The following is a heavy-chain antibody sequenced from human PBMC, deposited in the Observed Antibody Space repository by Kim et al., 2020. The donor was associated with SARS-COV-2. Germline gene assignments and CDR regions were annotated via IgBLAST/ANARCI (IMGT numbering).Heavy chain of an antibody. CDR2: ISGDGGST. CDR3: AKDIGVITVFGVVIYYYSGMDA. Sequence: GGSLRLSCAASGFTFDDYAMHWVRQAPGKGLEWVSLISGDGGSTYYADSVKGRFTISRDNSKNSLYLQMNSLRTEDTALYYCAKDIGVITVFGVVIYYYSGMDAWGQGTTVT. J-gene: IGHJ6*02. D-gene: IGHD3-3*01. V-gene: IGHV3-43*02. CDR1: GFTFDDYA.